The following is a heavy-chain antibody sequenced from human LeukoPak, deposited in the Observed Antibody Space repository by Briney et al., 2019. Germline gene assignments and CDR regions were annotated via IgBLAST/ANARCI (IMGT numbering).Heavy chain of an antibody. CDR1: GYTFTSYY. CDR2: INPSGGST. Sequence: ASVKVSCKASGYTFTSYYMHWVRQAPGQGLEWMGIINPSGGSTSYAQKFQGRVTMTRDTSTSIVYMELSSLRSEDTAVYYCAYCSGGSCYPGDAFDIWGQGTMVTVSS. V-gene: IGHV1-46*01. J-gene: IGHJ3*02. CDR3: AYCSGGSCYPGDAFDI. D-gene: IGHD2-15*01.